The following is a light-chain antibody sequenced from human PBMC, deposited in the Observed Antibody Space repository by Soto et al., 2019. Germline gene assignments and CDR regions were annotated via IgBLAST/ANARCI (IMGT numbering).Light chain of an antibody. CDR2: GAS. V-gene: IGKV3-20*01. CDR3: QQYGSSPYT. Sequence: EIVLTQSPGTLSLSPGERATLSCRASQSVSSIYLAWYQQKPGQAPRVLIYGASSRATGIPDRFSGSGSGTDFTLTINRLEPEDFAVFYCQQYGSSPYTFGQGTKLEIK. CDR1: QSVSSIY. J-gene: IGKJ2*01.